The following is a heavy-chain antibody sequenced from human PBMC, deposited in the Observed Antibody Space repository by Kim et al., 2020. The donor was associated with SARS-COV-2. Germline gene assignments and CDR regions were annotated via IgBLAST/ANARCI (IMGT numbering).Heavy chain of an antibody. V-gene: IGHV1-3*01. CDR2: INAGNENT. J-gene: IGHJ4*02. D-gene: IGHD6-19*01. CDR3: ARDAPWGGGWPLLHY. Sequence: ASVKVSCTASGYIFTDYTIHWVRQAPGQRLEWMGWINAGNENTKYSQKFQGRVTITRDSSASTAYMELSSLRSEDTAVYYCARDAPWGGGWPLLHYWGQGTLVTVSS. CDR1: GYIFTDYT.